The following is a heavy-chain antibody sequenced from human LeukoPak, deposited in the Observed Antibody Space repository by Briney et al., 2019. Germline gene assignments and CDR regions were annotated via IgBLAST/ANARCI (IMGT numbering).Heavy chain of an antibody. D-gene: IGHD5-18*01. J-gene: IGHJ5*02. Sequence: AETLSLTCTVSGGSISSSSYYWGWIRQPPVKGLEWIGSFYYSGSTYYNPPLKSRVTISVDTTKNQFSLKLSSVTAADTAVYYCARGGYSYSRFDPWGQGTLVTVSS. CDR3: ARGGYSYSRFDP. CDR2: FYYSGST. V-gene: IGHV4-39*01. CDR1: GGSISSSSYY.